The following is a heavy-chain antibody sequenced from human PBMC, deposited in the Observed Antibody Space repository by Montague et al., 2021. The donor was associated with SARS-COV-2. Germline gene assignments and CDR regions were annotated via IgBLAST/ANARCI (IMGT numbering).Heavy chain of an antibody. Sequence: SETLSLTCAVYGGSLSGYYWSWIRQPPGKGLEWIGEINHSGSTNYNPSLKSRVTISVDTPKKQFSLRLTSVTAADTAMYYCARRQDYFGAGSYIFDVWGQGIMVTVS. CDR2: INHSGST. D-gene: IGHD3-10*01. J-gene: IGHJ3*01. V-gene: IGHV4-34*01. CDR1: GGSLSGYY. CDR3: ARRQDYFGAGSYIFDV.